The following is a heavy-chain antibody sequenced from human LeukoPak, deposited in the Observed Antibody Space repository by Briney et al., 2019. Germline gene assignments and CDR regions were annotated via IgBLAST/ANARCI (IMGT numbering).Heavy chain of an antibody. CDR3: ARLSTMVRGDPFDY. V-gene: IGHV4-38-2*01. CDR1: GYSISSGYY. J-gene: IGHJ4*02. D-gene: IGHD3-10*01. Sequence: SETLSLTCAVSGYSISSGYYWGWIRQPPGKGLEWIGSIYHSGSTYYNPSLKSRVTISVDTSKNQFSLKLSSVTAADTAVYYCARLSTMVRGDPFDYWGQGTLVTVSS. CDR2: IYHSGST.